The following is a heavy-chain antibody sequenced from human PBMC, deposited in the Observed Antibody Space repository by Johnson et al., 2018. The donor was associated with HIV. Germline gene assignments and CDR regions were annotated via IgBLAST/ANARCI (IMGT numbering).Heavy chain of an antibody. CDR1: GFIFDDYG. V-gene: IGHV3-66*01. CDR3: ARGPVMVRGVTDAFDI. CDR2: IYSGGNT. Sequence: EQLVESGGGLVQPGGSLRLSCAASGFIFDDYGMSWVRQAPGKGLEWVSVIYSGGNTYYADTVKGRFTISRDSSKNTLYLQMNSLRAEDTAVYYCARGPVMVRGVTDAFDIWGQGTMVTVSS. J-gene: IGHJ3*02. D-gene: IGHD3-10*01.